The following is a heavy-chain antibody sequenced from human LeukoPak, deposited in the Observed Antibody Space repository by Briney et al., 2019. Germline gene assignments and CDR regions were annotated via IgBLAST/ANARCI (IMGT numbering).Heavy chain of an antibody. Sequence: SETLSLTCTVSGGSISSSGYYWGWIRQSPGKGLEWIGSVSHNGSTYYNPPLKSRVTISIDTSKNQFSLELRSATAADTAVYYCARHIMIVVTEYHFDDWGQGTQVSASS. CDR3: ARHIMIVVTEYHFDD. CDR2: VSHNGST. V-gene: IGHV4-39*01. CDR1: GGSISSSGYY. J-gene: IGHJ4*02. D-gene: IGHD3-22*01.